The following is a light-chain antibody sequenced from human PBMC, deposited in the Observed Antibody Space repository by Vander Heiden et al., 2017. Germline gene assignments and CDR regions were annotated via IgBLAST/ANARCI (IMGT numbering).Light chain of an antibody. CDR2: EVN. CDR1: SSDVGSYNL. CDR3: CSYAGSSTLI. Sequence: QSALTQPASVSGSPGQSITISCTGTSSDVGSYNLVSWYQQHPGKAPKLMIYEVNKRPSGVSNRFSGSKSGNTASLTISGLQAEDEADYYCCSYAGSSTLIFGGGTKQTVL. J-gene: IGLJ2*01. V-gene: IGLV2-23*02.